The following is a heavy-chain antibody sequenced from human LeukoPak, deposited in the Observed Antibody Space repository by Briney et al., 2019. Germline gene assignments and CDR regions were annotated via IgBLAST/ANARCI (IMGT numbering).Heavy chain of an antibody. CDR1: GGSISSFY. V-gene: IGHV4-59*01. D-gene: IGHD6-19*01. J-gene: IGHJ4*02. CDR2: IPYTGST. CDR3: ARVTDVAVAGMGSFDS. Sequence: SETLSLTCTVSGGSISSFYWSWIRQPPGKGLECIGYIPYTGSTNYNPSLKSRVTISVDMSKNQFSLNLRSVTAADTAVYYCARVTDVAVAGMGSFDSWGQGTLVTVSS.